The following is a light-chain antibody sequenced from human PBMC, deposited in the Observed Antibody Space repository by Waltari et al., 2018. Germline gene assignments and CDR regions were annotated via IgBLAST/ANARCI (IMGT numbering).Light chain of an antibody. V-gene: IGLV2-8*01. CDR2: EVT. J-gene: IGLJ2*01. CDR1: SSALGAYL. Sequence: QSALTQPPSASGSPRQSAPLSRPRTSSALGAYLPWYQQHPGKAPKLMISEVTKRPSGGPDRFSGSKSGNTASLTVSGLQAEDEADYYCSSYAGSNNLVFGGGTKLTVL. CDR3: SSYAGSNNLV.